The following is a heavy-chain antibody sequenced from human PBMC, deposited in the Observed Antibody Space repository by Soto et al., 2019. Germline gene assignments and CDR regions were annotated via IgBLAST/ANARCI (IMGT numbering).Heavy chain of an antibody. V-gene: IGHV2-5*02. CDR3: ADSDCSSTSCYRRENWFDP. D-gene: IGHD2-2*02. CDR1: GFSLSTSGVG. Sequence: QVTLKESGPTLVNPTQTLTLTCTFSGFSLSTSGVGVGWIRQPPGKALEWLALIYWDDDKRYSPSLKSRLTITKDTSKNQVVLTMTNMDPVDTATYYCADSDCSSTSCYRRENWFDPWGQGTLVTVSS. CDR2: IYWDDDK. J-gene: IGHJ5*02.